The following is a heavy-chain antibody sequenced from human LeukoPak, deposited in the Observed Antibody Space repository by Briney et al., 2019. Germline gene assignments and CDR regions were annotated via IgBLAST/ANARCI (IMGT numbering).Heavy chain of an antibody. CDR1: GGSYCGCY. Sequence: SETVSLTCAVCGGSYCGCYWLWLRGPPGEGVEWIGEIINRGLSNYNPSLTGPVTISLDTSKNQASLQRTWVCAADPAVYYCARLVAAREVPWGQGTLLTVPS. V-gene: IGHV4-34*12. J-gene: IGHJ5*02. CDR2: IINRGLS. D-gene: IGHD2-15*01. CDR3: ARLVAAREVP.